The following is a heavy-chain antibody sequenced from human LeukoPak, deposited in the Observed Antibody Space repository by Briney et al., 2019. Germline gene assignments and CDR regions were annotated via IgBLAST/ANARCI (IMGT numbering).Heavy chain of an antibody. CDR3: ARDYSGTYYGGQDY. D-gene: IGHD1-26*01. Sequence: ASVKVSCKASGYSFTVYYMHWVRQAPGQGLEWVGWINPNSGGTNYAQKFQGRVTMTRDTSISTAYMELSRLRSDDTAVYYCARDYSGTYYGGQDYWGQETLVTVSS. CDR1: GYSFTVYY. CDR2: INPNSGGT. J-gene: IGHJ4*02. V-gene: IGHV1-2*02.